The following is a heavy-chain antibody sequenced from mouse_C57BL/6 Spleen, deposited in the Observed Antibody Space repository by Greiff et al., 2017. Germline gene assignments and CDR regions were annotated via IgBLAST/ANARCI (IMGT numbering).Heavy chain of an antibody. CDR1: GYTFTSYT. V-gene: IGHV1-4*01. CDR2: INPSSGYT. D-gene: IGHD4-1*01. CDR3: ARWDAGYAMDY. Sequence: QVQLQQSGAELARPGASVKMSCKASGYTFTSYTMHWVKQRPGQGLEWIGYINPSSGYTKYNQKFKDKATLTADKSSSTADMQLSSLTSEDSAVYYGARWDAGYAMDYWGQGTSVTVSS. J-gene: IGHJ4*01.